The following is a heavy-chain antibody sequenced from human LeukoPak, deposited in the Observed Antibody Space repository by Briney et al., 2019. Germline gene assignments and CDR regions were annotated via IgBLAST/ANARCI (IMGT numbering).Heavy chain of an antibody. J-gene: IGHJ4*02. D-gene: IGHD3-9*01. CDR1: GFTFSSYG. CDR3: ARGGYYNILTGFRSRILGFDY. CDR2: IRFDGNNK. V-gene: IGHV3-30*02. Sequence: GGSLRLSCAPSGFTFSSYGMHWVRQAPGKGLEWVAFIRFDGNNKYYADSVKGRFTISRDNSKNTLYLQMTSLRAEDTAVYYCARGGYYNILTGFRSRILGFDYWGQGTLVTVSS.